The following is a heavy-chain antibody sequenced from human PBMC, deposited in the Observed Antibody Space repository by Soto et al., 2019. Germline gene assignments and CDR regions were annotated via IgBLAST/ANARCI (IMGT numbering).Heavy chain of an antibody. V-gene: IGHV1-69*01. D-gene: IGHD3-10*01. CDR1: GGSVGNYA. CDR2: LIPWVDST. Sequence: QVQLVQSGPEVKQPGSSVKVSCKASGGSVGNYAFSWVRQAPGQGLEWLGVLIPWVDSTEYAQKFQDSLKITADESTNTFYMELNGLRSEATAVYYCASVFSSGVTVIRGIMVMVPHETWGPGTMVTVAA. J-gene: IGHJ6*01. CDR3: ASVFSSGVTVIRGIMVMVPHET.